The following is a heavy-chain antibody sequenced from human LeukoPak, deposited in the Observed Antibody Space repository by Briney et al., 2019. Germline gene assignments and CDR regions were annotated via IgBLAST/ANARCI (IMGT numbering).Heavy chain of an antibody. CDR3: ARDRSGASDY. D-gene: IGHD3-10*01. J-gene: IGHJ4*02. CDR2: ISYDGSNK. CDR1: GFTFSSYA. Sequence: GGSLRLSCAASGFTFSSYAMHWVRQAPGKGLEWVAVISYDGSNKYYADSVKGRFTISRDNSKNTLYLQMNSLRAEDTAVYYCARDRSGASDYWGQGTLVTVSS. V-gene: IGHV3-30-3*01.